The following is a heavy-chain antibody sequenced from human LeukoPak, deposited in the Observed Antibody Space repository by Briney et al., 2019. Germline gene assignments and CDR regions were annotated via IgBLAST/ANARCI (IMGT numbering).Heavy chain of an antibody. D-gene: IGHD2-2*01. CDR2: IIPILGIA. V-gene: IGHV1-69*04. CDR3: ARDTRGESDY. CDR1: GGTFSSYA. J-gene: IGHJ4*01. Sequence: SVKVSCKASGGTFSSYAISWVRQAPGQGLEWMGRIIPILGIANYAQKFQGRVTVTADKSTSTAYMELSSLRSEDTAVYYCARDTRGESDYWGHGTLVTVSS.